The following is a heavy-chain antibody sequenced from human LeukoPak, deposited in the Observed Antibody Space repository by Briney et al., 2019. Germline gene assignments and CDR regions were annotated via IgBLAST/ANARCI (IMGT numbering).Heavy chain of an antibody. Sequence: PSETLSLTCTVSGGSISSGGYYWSWIRQHPGEGLEWIGYIYYSGSTYYNPSLKSRVTISVDTSENQFSLKLSSVTAADTAVYYCARIHCSGGSCYVPDPWGQGTLVTVSS. CDR2: IYYSGST. V-gene: IGHV4-31*03. CDR1: GGSISSGGYY. J-gene: IGHJ5*02. D-gene: IGHD2-15*01. CDR3: ARIHCSGGSCYVPDP.